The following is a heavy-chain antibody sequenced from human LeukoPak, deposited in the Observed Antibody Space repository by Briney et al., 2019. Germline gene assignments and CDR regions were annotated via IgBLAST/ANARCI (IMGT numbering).Heavy chain of an antibody. Sequence: LRLSCAAPGFTVSSNYMSWVRQAPGKGLEWVAVISYDGSNKYYADSVKGRFTISRDNSKNTLYLQMNSLRAEDTAVYYCAREPLAFGGVIVRGNWFDPWGQGTLVTVSS. CDR3: AREPLAFGGVIVRGNWFDP. J-gene: IGHJ5*02. CDR1: GFTVSSNY. CDR2: ISYDGSNK. V-gene: IGHV3-30-3*01. D-gene: IGHD3-16*02.